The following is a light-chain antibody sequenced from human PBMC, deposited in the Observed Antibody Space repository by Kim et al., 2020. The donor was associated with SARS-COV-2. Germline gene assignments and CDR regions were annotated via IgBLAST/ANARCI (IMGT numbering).Light chain of an antibody. V-gene: IGLV3-1*01. CDR3: QAWDSSTAV. CDR1: KLGDKY. Sequence: SVYQGKTARITGSGDKLGDKYACWYQQKPGQSPVLVIYQDRKRTSGIPARFSGSNSGNTATLTISGTQAMDEADYYCQAWDSSTAVFGGGTQLTVL. CDR2: QDR. J-gene: IGLJ2*01.